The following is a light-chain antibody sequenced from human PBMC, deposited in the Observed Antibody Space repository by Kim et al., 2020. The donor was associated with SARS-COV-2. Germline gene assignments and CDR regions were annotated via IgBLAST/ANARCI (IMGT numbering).Light chain of an antibody. V-gene: IGLV3-21*04. CDR2: YDR. CDR1: NIGSKS. J-gene: IGLJ1*01. CDR3: QVWDGSSDHYV. Sequence: APGKTATITCGGKNIGSKSVHWYQQKPGQAPVLVIYYDRDRPSGIPERFSGSNSANTATLTISRVEAGDEADYYCQVWDGSSDHYVFGTGTKVTVL.